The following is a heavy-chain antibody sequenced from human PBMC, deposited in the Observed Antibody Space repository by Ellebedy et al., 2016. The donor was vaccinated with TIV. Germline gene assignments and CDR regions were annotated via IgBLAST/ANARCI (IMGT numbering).Heavy chain of an antibody. V-gene: IGHV4-59*01. D-gene: IGHD3-16*01. Sequence: GSLRLXCTVSGASISTYSWTWIRQPPGKGLEWMGYFFRGGDTNYNPSLESRVFVSIDTSRNQFSLSLSSVTAADTGLYFCASFDYDVEGYYGLDVWGQGTTVTVSS. CDR2: FFRGGDT. CDR3: ASFDYDVEGYYGLDV. CDR1: GASISTYS. J-gene: IGHJ6*02.